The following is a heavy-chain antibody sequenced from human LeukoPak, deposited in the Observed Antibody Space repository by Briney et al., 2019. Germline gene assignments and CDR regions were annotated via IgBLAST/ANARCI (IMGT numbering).Heavy chain of an antibody. D-gene: IGHD6-13*01. Sequence: PGRSLRLSCAASGFTFDDYAMHWVRQAPGKGLEWVSLISGDGGSTYYADSVKGRFTISRDNSKNSLYLQMNSLRTEDTALYYCAKDMERGLASSWASYYYYYGMDVWGQGTTVTVSS. CDR1: GFTFDDYA. CDR2: ISGDGGST. J-gene: IGHJ6*02. V-gene: IGHV3-43*02. CDR3: AKDMERGLASSWASYYYYYGMDV.